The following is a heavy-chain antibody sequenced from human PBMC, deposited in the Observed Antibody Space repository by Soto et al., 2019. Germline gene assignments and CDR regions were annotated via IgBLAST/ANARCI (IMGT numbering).Heavy chain of an antibody. Sequence: ASVKVSCKASGYTFTGYYMHWVRQAPGQGLEWMGWINPNSGGTNYAQKFQGRVTMTRDTSISTAYMELSRLRSDDTAVYYCARGLLWFGELSGGAFDIRGQGTMVTVSS. V-gene: IGHV1-2*02. D-gene: IGHD3-10*01. CDR1: GYTFTGYY. J-gene: IGHJ3*02. CDR3: ARGLLWFGELSGGAFDI. CDR2: INPNSGGT.